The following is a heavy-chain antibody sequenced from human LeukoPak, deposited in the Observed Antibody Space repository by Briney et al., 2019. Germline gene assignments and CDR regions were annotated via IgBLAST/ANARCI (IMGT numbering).Heavy chain of an antibody. CDR3: AREWGQYNWNYVLYY. J-gene: IGHJ4*02. CDR2: IRYDGNNQ. D-gene: IGHD1-7*01. CDR1: GFSFSTYG. V-gene: IGHV3-30*02. Sequence: GGSLRLSCAASGFSFSTYGMNWVRQAPGKGLEWVAFIRYDGNNQYYADSVKGRFTISRDNSKNTLYLQMNSLRAEDTSIYYCAREWGQYNWNYVLYYWGQGSLVTVSS.